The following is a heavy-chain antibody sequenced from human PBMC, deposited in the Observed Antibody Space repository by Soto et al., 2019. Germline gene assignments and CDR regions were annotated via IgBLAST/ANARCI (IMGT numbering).Heavy chain of an antibody. J-gene: IGHJ6*02. Sequence: QVQLVQSGAEVKKPGSSVKVSCKASGGTFSSYAISWVRQAPGQGLEWMGGIIPIFGTANYAPKFQGRVTXTXXXSXXTAYMELSSLRSEDTAVYYCARHVPAAGYYYGMDVWGQGTTVTVSS. V-gene: IGHV1-69*05. CDR3: ARHVPAAGYYYGMDV. CDR1: GGTFSSYA. D-gene: IGHD2-2*01. CDR2: IIPIFGTA.